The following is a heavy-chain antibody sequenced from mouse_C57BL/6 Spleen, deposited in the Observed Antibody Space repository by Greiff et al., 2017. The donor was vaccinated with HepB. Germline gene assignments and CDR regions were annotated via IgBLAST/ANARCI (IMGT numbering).Heavy chain of an antibody. CDR3: AREEGPSGWYFDV. Sequence: QVQLQQPGAELVRPGSSVKLSCKASGYTFTTYWMHWVKQRPIQGLEWIGNIDPSDSETHYNQKFKDKATLTVDKSSSTAYMQLSSLTSEDSAVYYCAREEGPSGWYFDVWGTGTTVTVSS. CDR2: IDPSDSET. J-gene: IGHJ1*03. CDR1: GYTFTTYW. V-gene: IGHV1-52*01. D-gene: IGHD3-1*01.